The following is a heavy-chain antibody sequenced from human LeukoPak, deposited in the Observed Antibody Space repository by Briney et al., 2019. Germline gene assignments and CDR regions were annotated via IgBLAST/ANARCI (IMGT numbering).Heavy chain of an antibody. Sequence: GRSLRLSCAASGFTFSSYGMHWVRQAPGKGLEWVAVIWYDGSNKHYADSVKGRFTISRDNSKNTLYLQMNSLRAEDTAVYYCAKQLGYCSDGSCYFPYWGQGTLVTVSS. J-gene: IGHJ4*02. D-gene: IGHD2-15*01. CDR2: IWYDGSNK. CDR3: AKQLGYCSDGSCYFPY. CDR1: GFTFSSYG. V-gene: IGHV3-33*06.